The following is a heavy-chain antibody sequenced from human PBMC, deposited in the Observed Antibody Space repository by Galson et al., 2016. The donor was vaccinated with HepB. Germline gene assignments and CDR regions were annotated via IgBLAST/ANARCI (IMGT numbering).Heavy chain of an antibody. J-gene: IGHJ2*01. V-gene: IGHV3-23*01. CDR3: ARAIDYWYFDL. Sequence: SLRLSCAASGFTFSSYAMNWVRQVPGKGLQWVSSVTGSGGLTYHSDSVKGRFTVSRDTSKNTLYLQMTSLSVEDTAVYYCARAIDYWYFDLWGRGTLVTVSS. CDR2: VTGSGGLT. CDR1: GFTFSSYA.